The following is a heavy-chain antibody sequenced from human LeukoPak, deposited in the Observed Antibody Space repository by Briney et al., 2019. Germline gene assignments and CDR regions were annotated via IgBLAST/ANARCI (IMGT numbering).Heavy chain of an antibody. J-gene: IGHJ4*02. CDR3: ATLYGGQRADGY. V-gene: IGHV3-7*01. CDR2: IKQDGSDK. Sequence: PGGSLRLSCAASGFTFTKYWMTWVRQAPGKGLEWVGNIKQDGSDKNYMDSVKGRFTISRDNAQNTLYLQMNSLSAEDTAVYYCATLYGGQRADGYWGQGTLVTVSS. D-gene: IGHD2-15*01. CDR1: GFTFTKYW.